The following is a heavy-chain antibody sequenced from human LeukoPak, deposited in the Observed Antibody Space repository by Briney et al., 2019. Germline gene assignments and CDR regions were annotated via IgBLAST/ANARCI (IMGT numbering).Heavy chain of an antibody. D-gene: IGHD2-2*01. V-gene: IGHV3-66*01. CDR3: AKLLVVVLAANYYYYMDV. J-gene: IGHJ6*03. CDR1: GFTVSSNY. Sequence: GGSLRLSCAASGFTVSSNYMSWVRQAPGKGQEWVSVIYSGGSTYYADSVKGRFTISRDNSKNTLYLQMNSLRAEDTAVYYCAKLLVVVLAANYYYYMDVWGKGTTVTVSS. CDR2: IYSGGST.